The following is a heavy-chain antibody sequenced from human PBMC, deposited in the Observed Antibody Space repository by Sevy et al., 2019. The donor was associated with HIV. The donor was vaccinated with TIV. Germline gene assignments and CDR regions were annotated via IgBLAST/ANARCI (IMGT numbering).Heavy chain of an antibody. CDR2: ISDSGHIK. V-gene: IGHV3-11*01. J-gene: IGHJ4*02. D-gene: IGHD3-16*01. CDR3: VRGGGRIHDFDY. Sequence: GGSLTLSCAASGFTFSDFYMSWIRQAPGKGLEWVSYISDSGHIKHYEDSVRGRFSISRDNAHNTVHLQMNSLTAEDTADYYCVRGGGRIHDFDYWGRGTLVTVSS. CDR1: GFTFSDFY.